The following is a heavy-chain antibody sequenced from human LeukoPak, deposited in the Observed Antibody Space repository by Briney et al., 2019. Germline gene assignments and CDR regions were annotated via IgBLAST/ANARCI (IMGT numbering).Heavy chain of an antibody. V-gene: IGHV4-34*01. CDR1: GGSFSGYY. Sequence: PSETLSLTCAVYGGSFSGYYWSWIRQPPGKGLEWIGEINHSGSTNYNPSLKSRVTISVDTSKNQFSLKLSSVTAADTAVYYCARGVVVVAANTWFDPWGQGTLVTVSS. D-gene: IGHD2-15*01. CDR2: INHSGST. CDR3: ARGVVVVAANTWFDP. J-gene: IGHJ5*02.